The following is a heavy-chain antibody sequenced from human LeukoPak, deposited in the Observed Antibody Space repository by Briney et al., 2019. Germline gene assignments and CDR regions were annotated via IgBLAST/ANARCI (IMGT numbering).Heavy chain of an antibody. Sequence: GGPLRLSCAASGFTFSSYGMSWVRQAAGGGLEWVLAISGRGDTTYYADSVEGRFTISRDNSQNTLYLQMNSLRAEDTALYYCANWREGARPNFDYWGQGTLVTVYS. CDR1: GFTFSSYG. CDR2: ISGRGDTT. CDR3: ANWREGARPNFDY. V-gene: IGHV3-23*01. D-gene: IGHD1-26*01. J-gene: IGHJ4*02.